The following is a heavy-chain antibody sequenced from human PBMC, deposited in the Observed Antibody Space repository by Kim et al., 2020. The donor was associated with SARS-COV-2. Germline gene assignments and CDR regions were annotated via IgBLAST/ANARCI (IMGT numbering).Heavy chain of an antibody. V-gene: IGHV1-3*01. CDR3: ANLHTGFGEFKAEYLHH. D-gene: IGHD3-10*01. CDR1: GYTFTSYA. Sequence: ASVKVSCKASGYTFTSYAMHWVRQAPGQRLEWMGWINAGNGNTKYSQTFQGRVTITRDTSASTAYMELSSLRSEDTAVYYCANLHTGFGEFKAEYLHHWGQGTLVTVSS. CDR2: INAGNGNT. J-gene: IGHJ1*01.